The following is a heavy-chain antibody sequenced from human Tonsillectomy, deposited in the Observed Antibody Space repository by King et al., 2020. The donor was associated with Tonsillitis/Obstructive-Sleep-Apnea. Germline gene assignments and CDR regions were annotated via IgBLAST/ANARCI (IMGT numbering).Heavy chain of an antibody. D-gene: IGHD1-20*01. Sequence: QLQESGPGLVETLSLTCSVSGGSISGSSYYWGWIRQPPGKGLEWIGNIHSSGSTYYHPSLRSRVTLSVDTSKNQFSLKLRPVTAADPAVYYCARTYNWNDQDAFDIWGQGTAVTVSS. CDR2: IHSSGST. V-gene: IGHV4-39*01. J-gene: IGHJ3*02. CDR1: GGSISGSSYY. CDR3: ARTYNWNDQDAFDI.